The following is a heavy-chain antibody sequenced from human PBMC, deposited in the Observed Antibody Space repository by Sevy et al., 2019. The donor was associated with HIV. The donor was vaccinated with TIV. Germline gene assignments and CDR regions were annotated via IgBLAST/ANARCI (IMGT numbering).Heavy chain of an antibody. V-gene: IGHV3-30*18. CDR1: DFTFNGYG. Sequence: GWSLRLSCAASDFTFNGYGMHWVRQAPGKGLEWVAVILYDGSNEYYADSVKGRFTISRDNSKNTVYLQMNRLRTEDTAVYYCAKGLHYGSGSYYGGTDYWGQGTLVTVSS. CDR2: ILYDGSNE. D-gene: IGHD3-10*01. J-gene: IGHJ4*02. CDR3: AKGLHYGSGSYYGGTDY.